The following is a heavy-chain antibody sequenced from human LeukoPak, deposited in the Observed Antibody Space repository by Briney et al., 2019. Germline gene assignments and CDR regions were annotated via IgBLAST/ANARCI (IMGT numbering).Heavy chain of an antibody. CDR3: ARDGVATNDY. D-gene: IGHD5-12*01. CDR1: GFTFSSYW. V-gene: IGHV3-7*01. Sequence: GGSLRLSCVASGFTFSSYWMTWVRQAPGKGLEWVANIKTDGSQIYYVDSVKGRFTMSRDNSRDMYLQMGSLRVEDTAVYYCARDGVATNDYWGQGILVAVSS. CDR2: IKTDGSQI. J-gene: IGHJ4*02.